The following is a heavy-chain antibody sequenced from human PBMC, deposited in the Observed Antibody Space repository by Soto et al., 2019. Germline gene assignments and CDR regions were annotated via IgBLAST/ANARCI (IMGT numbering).Heavy chain of an antibody. CDR3: AHIPNYYQYDWFDP. J-gene: IGHJ5*02. CDR2: IYWDDDK. CDR1: GFSLTTRRVG. V-gene: IGHV2-5*02. D-gene: IGHD3-16*01. Sequence: QITLKASGPTLVKPTQTLTLTCTFSGFSLTTRRVGVGWIRQPPGKALECLALIYWDDDKRYSPSLQSRLSITKDTSKNQVGLTKTNVDPVDTATYYCAHIPNYYQYDWFDPWGQGTLVSVSS.